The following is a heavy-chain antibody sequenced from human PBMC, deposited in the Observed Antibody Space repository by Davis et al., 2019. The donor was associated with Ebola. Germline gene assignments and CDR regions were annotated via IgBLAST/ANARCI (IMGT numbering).Heavy chain of an antibody. V-gene: IGHV3-23*01. CDR3: ARDIAAAGIYYYYGMDV. J-gene: IGHJ6*02. D-gene: IGHD6-13*01. Sequence: PGGSLRLSCAASGFTFSSYAMSWVRQAPGKGLEWVSAISGSGGSTYYADSVKGRFTISRDNSKNTLYLQMNSLRAEDTAVYYCARDIAAAGIYYYYGMDVWGQGTTVTVSS. CDR2: ISGSGGST. CDR1: GFTFSSYA.